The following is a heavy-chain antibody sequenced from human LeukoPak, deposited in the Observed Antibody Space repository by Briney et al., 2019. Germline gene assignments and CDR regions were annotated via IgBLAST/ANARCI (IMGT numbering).Heavy chain of an antibody. CDR3: ARGSPAPDY. CDR1: GYTFTSYG. V-gene: IGHV7-4-1*02. Sequence: ASVKVSCKASGYTFTSYGISWVRQAPGQGLERMGWINTNTGNPTYAQGFTGRFVFSLDTSVSTAYLQISSLKAEDTAVYYCARGSPAPDYWGQGTLVTVSS. CDR2: INTNTGNP. D-gene: IGHD6-25*01. J-gene: IGHJ4*02.